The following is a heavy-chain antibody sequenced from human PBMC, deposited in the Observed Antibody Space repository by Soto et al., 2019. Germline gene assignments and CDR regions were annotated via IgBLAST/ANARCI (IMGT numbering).Heavy chain of an antibody. J-gene: IGHJ4*02. V-gene: IGHV4-61*01. CDR2: IYYSGST. Sequence: ETLSLTCTVSGGSVSSGSYYWSWIRQPPGKGLEWIGYIYYSGSTNYNPSLKSRVTISVDTSKNQFSLKLSSVTAADTSVYYCAITSQTLAVAGTRGGWYFDYWGQGTLVTVSS. D-gene: IGHD6-19*01. CDR3: AITSQTLAVAGTRGGWYFDY. CDR1: GGSVSSGSYY.